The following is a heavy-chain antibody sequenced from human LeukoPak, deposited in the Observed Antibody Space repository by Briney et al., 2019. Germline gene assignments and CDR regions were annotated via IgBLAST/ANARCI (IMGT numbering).Heavy chain of an antibody. D-gene: IGHD6-19*01. CDR1: GFTFSSYA. V-gene: IGHV3-23*01. CDR2: ISGSGGST. J-gene: IGHJ4*02. Sequence: GGSLRLSCAASGFTFSSYAMSWVRQAPGKGLEWVSAISGSGGSTYYADSVKGRFTISRDNSKNTLYLQMNSLRADDTAVYYCAKDLGSSGWYIDYWGQGTLVTVSS. CDR3: AKDLGSSGWYIDY.